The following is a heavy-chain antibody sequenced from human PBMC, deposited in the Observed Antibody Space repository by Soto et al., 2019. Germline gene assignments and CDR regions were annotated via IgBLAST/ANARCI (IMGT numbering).Heavy chain of an antibody. CDR3: ARAALVGATRNWFDP. CDR1: GGSISSYY. J-gene: IGHJ5*02. V-gene: IGHV4-4*07. CDR2: IYTSGST. D-gene: IGHD1-26*01. Sequence: PSETLSLTCTVSGGSISSYYWSWIRQPAGKGLEWIGRIYTSGSTNYNPSLKSRVTMSVDTSKNQFSLKLSSVTAADTAVYYCARAALVGATRNWFDPWGQGTLVTVSS.